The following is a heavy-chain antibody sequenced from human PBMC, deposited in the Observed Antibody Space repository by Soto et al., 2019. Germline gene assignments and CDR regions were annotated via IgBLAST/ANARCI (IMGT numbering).Heavy chain of an antibody. Sequence: QVQLQESGPGLVKPSETLSLTCTVSGGSISSYYWSWIRQPPGRGLEWIGYIYNSGSTNYNPSLKGRVTISVDTSKSQFSLKLSSVTAADTAVYYCARRGIYSNYFDYWGQGTLVTVSS. D-gene: IGHD5-18*01. V-gene: IGHV4-59*08. CDR2: IYNSGST. J-gene: IGHJ4*02. CDR1: GGSISSYY. CDR3: ARRGIYSNYFDY.